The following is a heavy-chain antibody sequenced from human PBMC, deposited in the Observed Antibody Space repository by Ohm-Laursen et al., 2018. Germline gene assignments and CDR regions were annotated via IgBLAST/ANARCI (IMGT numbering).Heavy chain of an antibody. D-gene: IGHD5-18*01. Sequence: SETLSLTCNVSGDSMSSYHWSWIRQPPGKGLEWIGYIYYSGSSNYNPSLKSRVTISVDTSKNQFSLNLRSVTAADTAVYYCAGGGYRYGWSLDYWGQGTLVTVSS. V-gene: IGHV4-59*01. J-gene: IGHJ4*02. CDR1: GDSMSSYH. CDR3: AGGGYRYGWSLDY. CDR2: IYYSGSS.